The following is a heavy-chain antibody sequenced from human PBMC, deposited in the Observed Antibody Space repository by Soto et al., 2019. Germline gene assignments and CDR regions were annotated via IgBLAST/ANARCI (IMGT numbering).Heavy chain of an antibody. Sequence: GSLRLSCAASGFTFSSYWMHWVRQAPGKGLVWVSRINSDGSSTSYADSVKGRFTISRDNAKNTLYLQMNSLRAEDTAVYYCARDRSSSWYRDAFDIWGQGTMVTVSS. CDR2: INSDGSST. CDR3: ARDRSSSWYRDAFDI. J-gene: IGHJ3*02. V-gene: IGHV3-74*01. D-gene: IGHD6-13*01. CDR1: GFTFSSYW.